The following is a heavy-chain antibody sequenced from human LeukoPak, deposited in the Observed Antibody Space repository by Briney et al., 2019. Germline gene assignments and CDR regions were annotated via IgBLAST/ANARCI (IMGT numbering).Heavy chain of an antibody. D-gene: IGHD6-19*01. CDR2: ISDTGGST. CDR3: AKANVASTASLFDY. Sequence: PGGSLRLSCAASGFTFSRYAMTWVRQAPGKGLEWVSDISDTGGSTYYADSVRGRFTISRDNSKNTVYLQMNSLRAEDTAVYYCAKANVASTASLFDYWGQGTLVTVSS. J-gene: IGHJ4*02. CDR1: GFTFSRYA. V-gene: IGHV3-23*01.